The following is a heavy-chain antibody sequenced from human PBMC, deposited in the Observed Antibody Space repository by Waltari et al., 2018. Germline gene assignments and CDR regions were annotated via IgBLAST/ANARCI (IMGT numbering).Heavy chain of an antibody. CDR1: GFTFSSYG. J-gene: IGHJ4*02. V-gene: IGHV3-33*01. Sequence: QVQLVESGGGVVQPGRSLRLSCAASGFTFSSYGMPWVRQAPGKGLEWVAVIWYDGSNKYYADSVKGRFTISRDNSKNTLYLQMNSLRAEDTAVYYCAREAQDIVVVPAAEAYYFDYWGQGTLVTVSS. CDR3: AREAQDIVVVPAAEAYYFDY. CDR2: IWYDGSNK. D-gene: IGHD2-2*01.